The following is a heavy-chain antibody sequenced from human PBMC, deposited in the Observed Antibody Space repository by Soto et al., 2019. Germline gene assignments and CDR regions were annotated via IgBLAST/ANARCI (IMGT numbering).Heavy chain of an antibody. V-gene: IGHV3-23*01. CDR2: VSGSGDST. J-gene: IGHJ1*01. D-gene: IGHD6-19*01. Sequence: XGSRRRSCAAAGFTFSTFASSRLRQAPGKGLEWVSVVSGSGDSTNYAGPVRGRFTISRDNSKNAVYLQMDKVTVEDTAFYFCGKPPGEQWAAVQLRGQGPLVTVSS. CDR1: GFTFSTFA. CDR3: GKPPGEQWAAVQL.